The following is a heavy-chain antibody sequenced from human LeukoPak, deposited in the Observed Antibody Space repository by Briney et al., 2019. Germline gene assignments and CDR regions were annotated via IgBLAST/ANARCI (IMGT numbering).Heavy chain of an antibody. CDR3: ARHPTSDTWFGESYFDY. CDR2: IYYSGST. J-gene: IGHJ4*02. Sequence: PSETLSLTCTVSGGSISSYYWSWIRQPPGEGLEWIGYIYYSGSTNYNPSRKSGVTISVDTSKTQFSLKLSSVTAADTAVYYCARHPTSDTWFGESYFDYGAREPWSPSPQ. CDR1: GGSISSYY. V-gene: IGHV4-59*08. D-gene: IGHD3-10*01.